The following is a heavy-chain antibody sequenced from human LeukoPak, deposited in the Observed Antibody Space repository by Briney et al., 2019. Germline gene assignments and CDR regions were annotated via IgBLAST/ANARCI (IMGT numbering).Heavy chain of an antibody. CDR2: IWYDGSNK. CDR3: ARAAYDSSGYLTL. V-gene: IGHV3-33*01. CDR1: GFTFSSYG. Sequence: GGSLRLSCAASGFTFSSYGMHWVRQAPGKGLEWVAVIWYDGSNKYYVDSVKGRFTISRDSSKNTLYLQMNSLRAEDTALYYCARAAYDSSGYLTLWGQGTLVTVSS. J-gene: IGHJ4*02. D-gene: IGHD3-22*01.